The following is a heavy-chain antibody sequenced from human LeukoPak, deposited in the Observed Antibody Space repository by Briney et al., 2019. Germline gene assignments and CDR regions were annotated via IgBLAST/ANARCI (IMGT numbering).Heavy chain of an antibody. D-gene: IGHD3-16*01. CDR2: IYYSGST. Sequence: SETLSLTCTVSGGSISRYYWSWIRQPPGKGLEWIGYIYYSGSTNYNPSLKSRVTISVDTSKNQFSLKLSSVTAADTAVYYCARRYTGGGTFDYWGQGTLVTVSS. CDR3: ARRYTGGGTFDY. V-gene: IGHV4-59*08. CDR1: GGSISRYY. J-gene: IGHJ4*02.